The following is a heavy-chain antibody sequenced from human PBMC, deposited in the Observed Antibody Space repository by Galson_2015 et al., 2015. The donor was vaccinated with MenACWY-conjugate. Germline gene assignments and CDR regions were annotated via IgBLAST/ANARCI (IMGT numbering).Heavy chain of an antibody. CDR3: ANVPVSGSGFLNWFGP. J-gene: IGHJ5*02. D-gene: IGHD3-16*01. V-gene: IGHV3-23*01. Sequence: SLRLSCAASGFTFSSYAMSWVRQAPGKGLEWVSGISGSGGSTYYADSVKGRFTISRDNSKNTLYLQMNSLRAEDTAVYYCANVPVSGSGFLNWFGPWGQGALVTVSS. CDR2: ISGSGGST. CDR1: GFTFSSYA.